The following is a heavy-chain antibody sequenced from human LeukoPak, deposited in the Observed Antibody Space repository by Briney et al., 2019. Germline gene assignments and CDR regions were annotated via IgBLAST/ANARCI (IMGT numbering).Heavy chain of an antibody. CDR1: GFTFSSYA. CDR3: ARDRGRLQAGTFYY. V-gene: IGHV3-30-3*01. Sequence: GRSLRLSCAASGFTFSSYAMHWVRQAPGKGLEWVAVISYDGSNKCYADSVKGRFTISRDNSKNTLYLQINSLRAEETAVYYCARDRGRLQAGTFYYWGQGTLVTVSS. J-gene: IGHJ4*02. CDR2: ISYDGSNK. D-gene: IGHD6-19*01.